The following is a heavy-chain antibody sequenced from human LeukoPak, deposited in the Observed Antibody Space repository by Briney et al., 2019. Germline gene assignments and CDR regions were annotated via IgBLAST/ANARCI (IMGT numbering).Heavy chain of an antibody. J-gene: IGHJ4*02. CDR1: GGSISSYY. D-gene: IGHD3-3*01. Sequence: SETLSLTCTVSGGSISSYYWSWIRQPPGKGLEWTGYIYYSGSTNYNPSLKSRVTISVDTSKNQFSLKLSSVTAADTAVYYCARSMYYDFWSGYYLDYWGQGTLSPSPQ. CDR2: IYYSGST. CDR3: ARSMYYDFWSGYYLDY. V-gene: IGHV4-59*01.